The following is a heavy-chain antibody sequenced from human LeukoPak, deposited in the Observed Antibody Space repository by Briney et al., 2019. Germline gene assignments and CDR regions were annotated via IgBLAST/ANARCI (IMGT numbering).Heavy chain of an antibody. Sequence: RSGGSLRLSCAASGITFSSYEMNWVRQAPGKGLEWVSYISSSGSITYYADSVKGRFTISRDNAKNSLSLQMDSLRAEDTAVYYCARVRCSRGTCYLDYWGQGTLVTISS. J-gene: IGHJ4*02. CDR3: ARVRCSRGTCYLDY. CDR1: GITFSSYE. CDR2: ISSSGSIT. D-gene: IGHD2-15*01. V-gene: IGHV3-48*03.